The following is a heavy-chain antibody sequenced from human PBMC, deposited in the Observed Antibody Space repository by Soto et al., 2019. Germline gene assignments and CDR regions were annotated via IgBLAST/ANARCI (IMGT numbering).Heavy chain of an antibody. Sequence: GGSLRLSCSASGFTFSSYAMHWVRQAPGKGLEYVSAISSNGGSTYYADSVKGRFTISRDNSKNTLYLQMSSLRAEDTGVYYCVISSSWYTTEIDYWGQGTLVTVSS. CDR3: VISSSWYTTEIDY. J-gene: IGHJ4*02. CDR1: GFTFSSYA. V-gene: IGHV3-64D*08. D-gene: IGHD6-13*01. CDR2: ISSNGGST.